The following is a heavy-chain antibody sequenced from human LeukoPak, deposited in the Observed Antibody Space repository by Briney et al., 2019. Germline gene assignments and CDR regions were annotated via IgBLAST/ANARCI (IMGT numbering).Heavy chain of an antibody. CDR2: VYYSGST. Sequence: PSETLSLTCTVSGGSISSSSYYWGWIRQPPGKGLEWIGSVYYSGSTYYSPSLRSRVTISVDTSKTQFSLKLNSVTAADTAVYYCARSFSPLGPNRFDPWGQGTLVAVSS. CDR3: ARSFSPLGPNRFDP. CDR1: GGSISSSSYY. J-gene: IGHJ5*02. D-gene: IGHD1-26*01. V-gene: IGHV4-39*01.